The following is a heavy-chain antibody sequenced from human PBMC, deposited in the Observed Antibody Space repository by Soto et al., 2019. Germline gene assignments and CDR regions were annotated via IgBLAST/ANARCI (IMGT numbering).Heavy chain of an antibody. J-gene: IGHJ4*02. CDR2: NYHSVST. V-gene: IGHV4-4*02. CDR1: GGSISSSNW. CDR3: AKTYYYDSSGYFYFDY. D-gene: IGHD3-22*01. Sequence: QVQLQESGPGLVKPSGTLSLTCAVSGGSISSSNWWSWVRQPPGKGLERIGENYHSVSTNYNPSLKSRVTISVDKSKNQFSLKLSSVTAADTAVYYCAKTYYYDSSGYFYFDYWGQGTLVTVSS.